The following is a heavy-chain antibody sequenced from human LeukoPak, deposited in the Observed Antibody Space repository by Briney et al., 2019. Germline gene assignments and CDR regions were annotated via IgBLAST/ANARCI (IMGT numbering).Heavy chain of an antibody. J-gene: IGHJ4*02. CDR2: INPNSGGT. Sequence: GASVKVSCKASGYTFTGYYMHWVRPAPGQGLEGMGWINPNSGGTNYAQKFQGRVTMTRDTSISTAYMELSRLRSDDTAVYYCARSEVVVEGYFDYWGQGTLVTVSS. D-gene: IGHD2-15*01. CDR3: ARSEVVVEGYFDY. CDR1: GYTFTGYY. V-gene: IGHV1-2*02.